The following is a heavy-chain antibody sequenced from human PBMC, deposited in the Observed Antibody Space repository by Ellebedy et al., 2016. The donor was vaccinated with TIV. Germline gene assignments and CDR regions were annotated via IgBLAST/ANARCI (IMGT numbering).Heavy chain of an antibody. D-gene: IGHD3-22*01. Sequence: ASVKVSCKASGYTFTSYFLYWVRQAPGQGLEWMGIINPTSGNSNYAQKFQGRVTVTRDTSTSTVYMELSGLRSEDTAVYYCARGDNYYYESSGYYYNYWGQGTLVTVSS. J-gene: IGHJ4*02. CDR3: ARGDNYYYESSGYYYNY. CDR2: INPTSGNS. V-gene: IGHV1-46*01. CDR1: GYTFTSYF.